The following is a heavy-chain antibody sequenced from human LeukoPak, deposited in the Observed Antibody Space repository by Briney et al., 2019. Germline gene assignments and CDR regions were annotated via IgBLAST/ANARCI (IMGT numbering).Heavy chain of an antibody. Sequence: PSETLSLTCTVSGGSMTSGSYYWSWIRQPAGKGLEWIGRIYTSGSSNYNPSLKSRVTMSLDTSKNQFSLNLSSVTAADTAVYYCARDLRVYCSGGRCSWGENWFDPWGQGTLVTVSS. V-gene: IGHV4-61*02. CDR1: GGSMTSGSYY. D-gene: IGHD2-15*01. J-gene: IGHJ5*02. CDR2: IYTSGSS. CDR3: ARDLRVYCSGGRCSWGENWFDP.